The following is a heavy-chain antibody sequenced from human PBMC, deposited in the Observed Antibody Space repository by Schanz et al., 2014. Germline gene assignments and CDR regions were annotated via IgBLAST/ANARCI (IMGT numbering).Heavy chain of an antibody. CDR2: MYINSGST. D-gene: IGHD5-12*01. CDR1: GFTVNTNY. CDR3: ARDGGRDGYNLAFDV. Sequence: VQLVESGGGLVQPGESLRLSCAVSGFTVNTNYMSWVRQAPGKGLEWISSMYINSGSTQYADSVKGRFIISRDSSKNTLFLQMNSLRAEDTAVYFCARDGGRDGYNLAFDVWGQGTLVTVSS. V-gene: IGHV3-53*01. J-gene: IGHJ3*01.